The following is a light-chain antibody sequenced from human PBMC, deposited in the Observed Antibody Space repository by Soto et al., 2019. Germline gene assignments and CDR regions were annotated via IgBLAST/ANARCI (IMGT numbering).Light chain of an antibody. V-gene: IGLV2-14*01. CDR1: SNDVGGYNY. CDR3: ATWDDSLSGVV. Sequence: QSALTQPASVSGSPGQSITISCTGTSNDVGGYNYVSWYQQYPGSAPKLMIYEVSDRPSGVSNRFSGSKSGNTASLTISGLQAEDEGDYYCATWDDSLSGVVFGGGTKLTVL. CDR2: EVS. J-gene: IGLJ2*01.